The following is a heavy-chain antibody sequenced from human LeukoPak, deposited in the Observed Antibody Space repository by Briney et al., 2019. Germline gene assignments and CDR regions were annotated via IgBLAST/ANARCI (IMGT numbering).Heavy chain of an antibody. Sequence: ASVKVSCKASGYTFTSYAMHWVRQAPGQRLEWMGWINAGNGNTKYSQKFQGRVTITRDTSASTAYMELSSLRSEDTAVYYCARDEGSSWYEHDYWGQGTLVTVSS. CDR2: INAGNGNT. CDR3: ARDEGSSWYEHDY. V-gene: IGHV1-3*01. CDR1: GYTFTSYA. D-gene: IGHD6-13*01. J-gene: IGHJ4*02.